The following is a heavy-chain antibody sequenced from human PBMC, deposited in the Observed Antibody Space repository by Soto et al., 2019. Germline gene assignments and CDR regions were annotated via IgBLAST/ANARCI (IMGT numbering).Heavy chain of an antibody. J-gene: IGHJ4*02. CDR3: ARESEDLTSNFDY. CDR1: GFTFTRYS. CDR2: ISSTTNYI. Sequence: GGSLRLSCAASGFTFTRYSMNWVRQAPGKGLEWVSSISSTTNYIYYGDSMKGRFTISRDNAKNSLYLEMNGPRAEDTAVYYCARESEDLTSNFDYWGQGTLVTVSS. V-gene: IGHV3-21*06.